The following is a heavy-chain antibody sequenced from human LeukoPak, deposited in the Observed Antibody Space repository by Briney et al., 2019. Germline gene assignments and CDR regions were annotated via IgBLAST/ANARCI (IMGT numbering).Heavy chain of an antibody. J-gene: IGHJ3*02. D-gene: IGHD1-26*01. CDR3: ARIVGSTELNAFDI. V-gene: IGHV5-51*01. Sequence: GGSLRLSCKGSGYGFTSYWIGWVRQIPGKGLEWMGIIYPGDSDTRYSPSFQGQVTISADKSISTAYLQWSSLKASDTAMYYCARIVGSTELNAFDIWGQGTMVTVSS. CDR2: IYPGDSDT. CDR1: GYGFTSYW.